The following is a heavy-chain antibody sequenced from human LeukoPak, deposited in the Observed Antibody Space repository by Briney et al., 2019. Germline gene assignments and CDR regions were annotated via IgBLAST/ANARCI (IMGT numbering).Heavy chain of an antibody. CDR2: ISGSGGIT. V-gene: IGHV3-21*01. Sequence: GGSLRLSCAASGFTFSSSAMSWVRQAPGKGLEWVSVISGSGGITDYADSVKGRFTISRDNAKNSLYLQMNSLRAEDTAVYYCARETGYSSGWYLNLDYWGQGTLVTVSS. CDR1: GFTFSSSA. J-gene: IGHJ4*02. CDR3: ARETGYSSGWYLNLDY. D-gene: IGHD6-19*01.